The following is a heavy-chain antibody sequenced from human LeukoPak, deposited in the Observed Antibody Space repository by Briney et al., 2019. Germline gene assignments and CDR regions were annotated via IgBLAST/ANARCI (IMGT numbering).Heavy chain of an antibody. CDR2: ISSSSSYI. CDR1: GFTFSSYS. V-gene: IGHV3-21*01. CDR3: ARDSVDIVVVPVAFSY. Sequence: GGSLRLSCAASGFTFSSYSMNWVRQAPGKGLEWVSSISSSSSYIYYADSVKGRFTISRDNAKNSLYLQMNSLRAEDTAVYYCARDSVDIVVVPVAFSYWGQGTLVTVSS. J-gene: IGHJ4*02. D-gene: IGHD2-2*03.